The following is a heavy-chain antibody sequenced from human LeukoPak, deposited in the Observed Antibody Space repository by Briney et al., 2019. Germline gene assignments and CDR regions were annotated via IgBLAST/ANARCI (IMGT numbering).Heavy chain of an antibody. CDR3: ARDVHDYGDYVGDY. V-gene: IGHV1-69*04. CDR1: GGTFSSYA. Sequence: EASVKVSCKASGGTFSSYAISWVRQAPGQGLEWMGRIIPILGIANYAQKFQGRVTITADKSTSTAYMEVSSLRSEDTAIYYCARDVHDYGDYVGDYWGQGTLVTVSS. D-gene: IGHD4-17*01. J-gene: IGHJ4*02. CDR2: IIPILGIA.